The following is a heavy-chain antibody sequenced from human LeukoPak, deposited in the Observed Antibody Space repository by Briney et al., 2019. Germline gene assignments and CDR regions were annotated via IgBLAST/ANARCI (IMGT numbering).Heavy chain of an antibody. CDR2: IYYSGST. D-gene: IGHD3-22*01. CDR3: AKAGVRYFDSSGLYAFDF. V-gene: IGHV4-39*01. Sequence: SETLSLTCAVSGGSISSTSYFWAWIRQPPGKGLEWIGTIYYSGSTYHNPSLKSRVTLSVDTSRNQFSLRLSSVDAADTAVYYCAKAGVRYFDSSGLYAFDFWGQGTTVTVSS. CDR1: GGSISSTSYF. J-gene: IGHJ3*01.